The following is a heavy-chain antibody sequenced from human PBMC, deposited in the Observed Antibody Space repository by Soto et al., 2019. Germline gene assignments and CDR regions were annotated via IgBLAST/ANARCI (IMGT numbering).Heavy chain of an antibody. CDR3: ARDLVNGDSDVTELDP. J-gene: IGHJ5*02. Sequence: PGGSLRLSCAASGFTFSSYSMHWVRQAPGKGLEWVASISRSSRYIYHAASVRGRFTISRDNAKNSVYLQMNSLRVEDTAVYYCARDLVNGDSDVTELDPWGQGTVVTVSS. CDR2: ISRSSRYI. V-gene: IGHV3-21*01. D-gene: IGHD4-17*01. CDR1: GFTFSSYS.